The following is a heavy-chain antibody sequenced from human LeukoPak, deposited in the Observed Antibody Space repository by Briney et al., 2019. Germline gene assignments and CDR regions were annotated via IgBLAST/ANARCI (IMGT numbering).Heavy chain of an antibody. CDR2: ISSNGGST. J-gene: IGHJ3*02. Sequence: GGSLRLSCSASGFTFSSYAMHWVRQAPGKGLEYVSSISSNGGSTYYADSVKGRSTISRDNSKNALYLQMSSLRAEDTSVYYCVKAPRTTVVGFDIWGQGTMVTVSS. D-gene: IGHD4-17*01. CDR3: VKAPRTTVVGFDI. CDR1: GFTFSSYA. V-gene: IGHV3-64D*09.